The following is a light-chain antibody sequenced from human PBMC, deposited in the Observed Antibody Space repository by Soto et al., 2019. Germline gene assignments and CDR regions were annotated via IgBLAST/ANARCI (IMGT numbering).Light chain of an antibody. Sequence: QAVVTQPPSASGTPGQRVTISCSGSSSNIGTNYVYWYQQLPGTAPKLLISRNDQRPSGVPDRFSGSKSGTSASLAISGLRSEDEADYYCAAWDDSLSVLFGGGTKLTVL. CDR1: SSNIGTNY. CDR2: RND. J-gene: IGLJ2*01. V-gene: IGLV1-47*01. CDR3: AAWDDSLSVL.